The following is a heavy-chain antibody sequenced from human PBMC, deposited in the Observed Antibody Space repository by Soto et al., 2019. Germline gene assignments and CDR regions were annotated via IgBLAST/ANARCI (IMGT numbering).Heavy chain of an antibody. J-gene: IGHJ5*02. CDR3: ARVIDSSGLNWFDP. CDR1: GGSISSYY. CDR2: IYYSGST. Sequence: SETLSLTCTVSGGSISSYYWSWIRQPPGKGLEWIGYIYYSGSTNYNPSLKSRVTISVDTSKNQFSLKLSPVTAADTAAYYCARVIDSSGLNWFDPWGQGTLVTVSS. V-gene: IGHV4-59*01. D-gene: IGHD3-22*01.